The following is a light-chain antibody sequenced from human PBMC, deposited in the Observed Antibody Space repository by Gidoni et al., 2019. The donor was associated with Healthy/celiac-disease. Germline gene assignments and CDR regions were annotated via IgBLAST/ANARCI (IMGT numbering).Light chain of an antibody. CDR1: KLGDQY. Sequence: SYQLTQPPSVSVSPGQTASITFPGDKLGDQYACWYQQKPGQSPVLVIYQDSKRPSGIPERFSGSNSGNTATLTISGTQAMDEADYYCQAWDSSTYVFGTGTKVTVL. V-gene: IGLV3-1*01. CDR2: QDS. J-gene: IGLJ1*01. CDR3: QAWDSSTYV.